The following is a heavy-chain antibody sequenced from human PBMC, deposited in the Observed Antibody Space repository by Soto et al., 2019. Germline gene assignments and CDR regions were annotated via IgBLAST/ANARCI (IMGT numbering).Heavy chain of an antibody. CDR3: AKPVYYYDSSGYIFDY. D-gene: IGHD3-22*01. V-gene: IGHV3-23*01. J-gene: IGHJ4*02. CDR2: ISGSGGST. CDR1: GFTFSSYA. Sequence: PGGSLRLSCAASGFTFSSYAMSWVRQAPGKGLEWVSAISGSGGSTYYADSVKGRFTISRDNSKNTLYLQMNSLRAEDTAVYYCAKPVYYYDSSGYIFDYWGQGTLVTVSS.